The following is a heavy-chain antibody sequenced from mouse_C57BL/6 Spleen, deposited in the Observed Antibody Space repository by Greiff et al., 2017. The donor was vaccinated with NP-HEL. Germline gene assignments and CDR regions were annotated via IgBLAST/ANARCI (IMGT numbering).Heavy chain of an antibody. CDR3: ARGVLYYSNSYYFDY. D-gene: IGHD2-5*01. CDR2: IDPSDSYT. Sequence: VQLQQSGAELVMPGASVKLSCKASGYTFTSYWMHWVKQRPGQGLEWIGEIDPSDSYTNYNQKFKGKSTLTVDKSSSTAYMQLSSLTSEDSAVYYCARGVLYYSNSYYFDYWGQGTTLTVSS. CDR1: GYTFTSYW. J-gene: IGHJ2*01. V-gene: IGHV1-69*01.